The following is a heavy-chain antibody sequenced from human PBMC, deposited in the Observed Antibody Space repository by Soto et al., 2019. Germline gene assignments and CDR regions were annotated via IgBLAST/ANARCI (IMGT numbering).Heavy chain of an antibody. J-gene: IGHJ6*02. Sequence: ASVKVSCKASGYTFTGYYMHWVRQAPGQGLEWMGWLNPNSGGTNYAQKFQGWVTMTRDTSISTAYMELSRLRSDDTAVYYCARQFPDYNSGSYGYGMDVWGQGTTVTVSS. V-gene: IGHV1-2*04. CDR3: ARQFPDYNSGSYGYGMDV. D-gene: IGHD3-10*01. CDR1: GYTFTGYY. CDR2: LNPNSGGT.